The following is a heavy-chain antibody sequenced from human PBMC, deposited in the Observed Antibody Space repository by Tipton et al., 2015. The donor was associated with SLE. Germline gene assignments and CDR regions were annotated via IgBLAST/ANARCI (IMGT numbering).Heavy chain of an antibody. Sequence: GLVKPSETLSLTCTVSGGSISSYYWGWIRQPPGKGLEWIGSIYYSGSTYYNPSLKSRVTISVDTSKNQFSLKLSSVTAADTAVYYCARDSAAAGYGMDVWGQGTTVTVSS. CDR1: GGSISSYY. CDR3: ARDSAAAGYGMDV. D-gene: IGHD6-13*01. CDR2: IYYSGST. J-gene: IGHJ6*02. V-gene: IGHV4-39*07.